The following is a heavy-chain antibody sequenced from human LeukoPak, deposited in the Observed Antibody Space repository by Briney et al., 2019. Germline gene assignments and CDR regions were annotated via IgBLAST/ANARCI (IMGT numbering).Heavy chain of an antibody. CDR3: AKVGSYQRRIYYYYYGMDV. Sequence: GGSLRLSCAASGFTFSSYGMSWVRQAPGKGLEWVSGISGSGAITYYADAVTGRFTISRDNSKNTLYLQMNSLRAEDTAVYHCAKVGSYQRRIYYYYYGMDVWGQGTTVTVSS. CDR2: ISGSGAIT. J-gene: IGHJ6*02. CDR1: GFTFSSYG. V-gene: IGHV3-23*01. D-gene: IGHD3-10*01.